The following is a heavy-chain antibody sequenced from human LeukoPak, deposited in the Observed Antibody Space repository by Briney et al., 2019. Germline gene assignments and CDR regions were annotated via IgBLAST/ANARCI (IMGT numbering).Heavy chain of an antibody. D-gene: IGHD2-2*01. CDR2: ISSSSSTI. CDR3: ARGRVPALDY. CDR1: GFTFSSYS. Sequence: GGSLRLSCAASGFTFSSYSMNWVRQAPGKGLEWVSYISSSSSTIYYADPVKGRFTISRDNAKNSLYLQMNSLRAEDTAVYYCARGRVPALDYWGQGTLVTVSS. J-gene: IGHJ4*02. V-gene: IGHV3-48*04.